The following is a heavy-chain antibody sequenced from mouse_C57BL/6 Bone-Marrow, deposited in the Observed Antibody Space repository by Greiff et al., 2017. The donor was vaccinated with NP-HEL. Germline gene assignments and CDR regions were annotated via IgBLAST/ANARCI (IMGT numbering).Heavy chain of an antibody. CDR3: ARVDYYYAYFDY. CDR2: ISDGGSYT. CDR1: GFTFSSYA. D-gene: IGHD1-1*01. J-gene: IGHJ2*01. V-gene: IGHV5-4*03. Sequence: EVKLMESGGGLVKPGGSLKLSCAASGFTFSSYAMSWVRQTPEKRLEWVATISDGGSYTYYPDNVKGRFTISRDNAKNNLYLQMSHLKSEDTAMYYCARVDYYYAYFDYWGQGTTLTVSS.